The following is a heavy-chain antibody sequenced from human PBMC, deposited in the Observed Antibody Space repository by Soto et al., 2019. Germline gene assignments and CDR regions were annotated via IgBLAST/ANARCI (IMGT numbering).Heavy chain of an antibody. CDR2: IYYSGST. CDR1: GGSISSNSYY. Sequence: QLQLQESGPGLVKPSETLSLTCTVSGGSISSNSYYWGWIRQPPGKGLEWIGSIYYSGSTYYNPSLKSRVTISVDTSKNQFSLKLSSVTAADTAVYYCAGIRISIFGVVIIWGAFDYWGQGTLVTVSS. J-gene: IGHJ4*02. V-gene: IGHV4-39*01. D-gene: IGHD3-3*01. CDR3: AGIRISIFGVVIIWGAFDY.